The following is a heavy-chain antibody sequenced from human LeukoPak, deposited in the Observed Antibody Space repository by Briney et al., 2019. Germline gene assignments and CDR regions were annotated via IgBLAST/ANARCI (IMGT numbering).Heavy chain of an antibody. Sequence: GGSLRLSCAASGFTFSSYSMNWVRQAPGKGLEWVSSISSSSSYIYYADSVKGRFTISRDNAKNSLYLQMNSLRAEDTAVYYCAKDPGYCSGGSCQMSNYGGQGTLVTVS. V-gene: IGHV3-21*01. CDR3: AKDPGYCSGGSCQMSNY. J-gene: IGHJ4*02. CDR1: GFTFSSYS. CDR2: ISSSSSYI. D-gene: IGHD2-15*01.